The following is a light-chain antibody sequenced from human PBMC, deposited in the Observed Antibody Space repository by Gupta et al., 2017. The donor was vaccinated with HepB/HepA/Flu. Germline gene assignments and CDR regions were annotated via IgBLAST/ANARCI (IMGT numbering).Light chain of an antibody. Sequence: QSALTQPDSVSGSTGQSITISCTGTSSDVGSYNLVSWYQQHPGKAPKLMIYEVSKRPSGVSNRFSGSKSGNTASLTISGLQAEDEADYYCCSYAGSSTYVVFGGGTKLTVL. V-gene: IGLV2-23*02. CDR2: EVS. J-gene: IGLJ2*01. CDR3: CSYAGSSTYVV. CDR1: SSDVGSYNL.